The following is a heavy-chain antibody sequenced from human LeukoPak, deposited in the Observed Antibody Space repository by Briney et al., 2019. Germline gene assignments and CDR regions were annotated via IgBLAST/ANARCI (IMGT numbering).Heavy chain of an antibody. CDR2: INTNTGNP. D-gene: IGHD6-13*01. CDR1: GYTFTSYA. V-gene: IGHV7-4-1*02. Sequence: GASVKVSCKASGYTFTSYAMNWVRQAPGQGLEWMGWINTNTGNPTYAQGFTGRFVFSLDTSVSTAYLQISSLKAEDTAVYYCAREVDSSSWYIVNWFDPWGQGTLVTVSS. CDR3: AREVDSSSWYIVNWFDP. J-gene: IGHJ5*02.